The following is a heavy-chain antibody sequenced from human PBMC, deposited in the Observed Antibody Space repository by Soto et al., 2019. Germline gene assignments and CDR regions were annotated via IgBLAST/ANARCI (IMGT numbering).Heavy chain of an antibody. Sequence: SSETLSLTCTVSGGSISSSSYYWVWIRQPPGKGLEWIGSIYYSGSTYYNPSLKSRVTISVDTSKNQFSLKLSSVTAADTAVYYCAGRRSKGRGVIFYWFDPWGQGTLVTVSS. CDR2: IYYSGST. CDR3: AGRRSKGRGVIFYWFDP. CDR1: GGSISSSSYY. D-gene: IGHD3-10*01. J-gene: IGHJ5*02. V-gene: IGHV4-39*01.